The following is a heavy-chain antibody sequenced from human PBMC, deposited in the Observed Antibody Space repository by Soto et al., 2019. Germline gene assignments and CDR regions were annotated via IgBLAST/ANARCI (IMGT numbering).Heavy chain of an antibody. D-gene: IGHD1-26*01. V-gene: IGHV3-23*01. CDR2: ISGSGGST. CDR1: VFTFSSYA. J-gene: IGHJ5*02. CDR3: AKDRLVGASNYNWFDP. Sequence: GSLSLSCAASVFTFSSYAMSWVRQAPVKGLEWVSAISGSGGSTYYADSVKGRFTISRDNSKNTLYLQMNSLRAEDTAVYYCAKDRLVGASNYNWFDPWGQGNLVTVSS.